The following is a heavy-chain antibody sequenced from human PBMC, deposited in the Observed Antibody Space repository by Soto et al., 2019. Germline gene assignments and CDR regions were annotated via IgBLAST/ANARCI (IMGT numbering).Heavy chain of an antibody. D-gene: IGHD3-22*01. V-gene: IGHV1-18*01. J-gene: IGHJ5*02. CDR2: ISAYNGNT. CDR1: GGTFTSYG. CDR3: ARDPYYDSSGYYRVPNWFDP. Sequence: ASVKVSCKASGGTFTSYGISWVRQAPGQGLEWMGWISAYNGNTNYAQKLQGRVTMTTDTSTSTAYMELRSLRSDDTAVYYCARDPYYDSSGYYRVPNWFDPWGQGTLVTVSS.